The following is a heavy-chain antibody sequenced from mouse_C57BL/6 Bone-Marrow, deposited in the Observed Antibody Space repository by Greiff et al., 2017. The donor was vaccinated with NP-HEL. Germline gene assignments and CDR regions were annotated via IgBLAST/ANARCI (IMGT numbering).Heavy chain of an antibody. J-gene: IGHJ4*01. Sequence: VQLQQSGAELMKPGASVKLSCKATGYTFTGYWIEWVKQRPGHGLEWIGEILPGSGSTNYNEKFKGKATFTADTSSNTAYMQLSSLTTEDSAIYYCASGPYFYGSSYYAMDYWGQGTSVTVSS. D-gene: IGHD1-1*01. CDR3: ASGPYFYGSSYYAMDY. CDR2: ILPGSGST. CDR1: GYTFTGYW. V-gene: IGHV1-9*01.